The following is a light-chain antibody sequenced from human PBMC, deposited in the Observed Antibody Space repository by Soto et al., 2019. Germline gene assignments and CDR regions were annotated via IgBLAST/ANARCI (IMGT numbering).Light chain of an antibody. J-gene: IGKJ4*01. Sequence: IVLTQSPFILSLSPGERATLSCRASQIVTSNLAWYQQKPGKAPKLLICAASRRASGLPARFSGSGSGPEFTLTISSLQSEDFAIYYCQQSNRSPLTFGRGTKVDI. V-gene: IGKV3D-15*01. CDR3: QQSNRSPLT. CDR2: AAS. CDR1: QIVTSN.